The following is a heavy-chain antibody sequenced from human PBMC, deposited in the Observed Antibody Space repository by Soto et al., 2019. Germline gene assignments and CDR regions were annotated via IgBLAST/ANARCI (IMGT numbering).Heavy chain of an antibody. Sequence: QVQLQQWGAGLLKPSETLSLTCAVYGGSFSGYYWSWIRQPPGKGLEWIGEINHSGSTNYNPSLKSRVTISVDTSKNQFSLKLSSVTAADTAVYYSASIIAAAGIISWFDPWGQGTLVTVSS. D-gene: IGHD6-13*01. CDR2: INHSGST. V-gene: IGHV4-34*01. J-gene: IGHJ5*02. CDR1: GGSFSGYY. CDR3: ASIIAAAGIISWFDP.